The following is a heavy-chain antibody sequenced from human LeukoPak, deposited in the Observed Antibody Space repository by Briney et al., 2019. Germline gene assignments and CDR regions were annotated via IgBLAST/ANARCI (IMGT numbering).Heavy chain of an antibody. J-gene: IGHJ1*01. CDR2: INHSGST. V-gene: IGHV4-34*01. CDR1: GWSFSGYY. CDR3: ARGSDILPGYSRT. D-gene: IGHD3-9*01. Sequence: PSETLSLTCAGYGWSFSGYYWSWIRQPPGKGLEWMGEINHSGSTNYNPSRNSRVTISVYKYKNQFQLKRSSATAADTAVYSCARGSDILPGYSRTWGQGPLVPVSS.